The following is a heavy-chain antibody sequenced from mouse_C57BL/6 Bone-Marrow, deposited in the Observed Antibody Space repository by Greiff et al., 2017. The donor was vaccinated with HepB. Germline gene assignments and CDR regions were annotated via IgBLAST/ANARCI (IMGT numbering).Heavy chain of an antibody. CDR2: ISSGGDYI. Sequence: EVHLVESGEGLVKPGGSLKLSCAASGFTFSSYAMSWVRQTPEKRLEWVAYISSGGDYIYYADTVKGRFTISRDNARNTLYLQMSSLKSEDTAMYYCTRGEGYYGSSLDYWGQGTTLTVSS. D-gene: IGHD1-1*01. J-gene: IGHJ2*01. CDR1: GFTFSSYA. V-gene: IGHV5-9-1*02. CDR3: TRGEGYYGSSLDY.